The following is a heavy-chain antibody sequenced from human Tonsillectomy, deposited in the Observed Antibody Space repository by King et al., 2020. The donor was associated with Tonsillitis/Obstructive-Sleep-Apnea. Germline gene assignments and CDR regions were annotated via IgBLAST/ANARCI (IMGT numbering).Heavy chain of an antibody. CDR1: GGSFSGYY. V-gene: IGHV4-34*01. CDR3: MHVLDYYDSYMDV. D-gene: IGHD6-6*01. J-gene: IGHJ6*03. CDR2: INHSGST. Sequence: VQLQQWGAGLLKPSETLSLTCAVYGGSFSGYYWSWIRQPPGKRLEWIGEINHSGSTNYNPSLGSRLTISLDTSRNQFSLKVTSVTAADTAAYYCMHVLDYYDSYMDVWGKGTTVTVSS.